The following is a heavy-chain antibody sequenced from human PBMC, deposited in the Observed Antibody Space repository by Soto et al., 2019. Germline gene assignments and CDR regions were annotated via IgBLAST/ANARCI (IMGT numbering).Heavy chain of an antibody. V-gene: IGHV3-48*01. CDR2: ISSSSVI. CDR3: ARDLSWGSNWYYYMDV. J-gene: IGHJ6*03. Sequence: GGSLRLSCAPSGFILSDCAMNWVRQAPGKGLEWVSYISSSSVIDYADSVKGRFTVSRDNARNSLYLQMNSLRAEDTAVYYCARDLSWGSNWYYYMDVWGKGTTVTVSS. CDR1: GFILSDCA. D-gene: IGHD7-27*01.